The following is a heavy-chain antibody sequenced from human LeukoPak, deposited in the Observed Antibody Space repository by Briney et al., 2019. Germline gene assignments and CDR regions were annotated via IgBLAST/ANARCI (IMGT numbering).Heavy chain of an antibody. CDR2: INHSGST. Sequence: PSETLSLTCAVYGGSFSGYYWSWIRQPPGKGLEWIGEINHSGSTNYNPSLKSRVTISVDTSKNQLSLKLSSVTAADTAVYYCARGGQGGLYYYYYYYMDVWGKGTTVTVSS. CDR3: ARGGQGGLYYYYYYYMDV. CDR1: GGSFSGYY. J-gene: IGHJ6*03. D-gene: IGHD3-16*01. V-gene: IGHV4-34*01.